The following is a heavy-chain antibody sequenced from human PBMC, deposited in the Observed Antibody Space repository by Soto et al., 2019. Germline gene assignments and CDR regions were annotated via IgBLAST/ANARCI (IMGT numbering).Heavy chain of an antibody. Sequence: SETLSLTCTVSGGSISSGGYYWSWIRQHPGKGLEWIGYIYYSGSTYYNPSLKSRVTISVDTSKNQFSLKLSSVTAADTAVYYCARAPGITIFGVVIVYWFDPWGQGTLVTVSS. J-gene: IGHJ5*02. D-gene: IGHD3-3*01. CDR1: GGSISSGGYY. CDR2: IYYSGST. V-gene: IGHV4-31*03. CDR3: ARAPGITIFGVVIVYWFDP.